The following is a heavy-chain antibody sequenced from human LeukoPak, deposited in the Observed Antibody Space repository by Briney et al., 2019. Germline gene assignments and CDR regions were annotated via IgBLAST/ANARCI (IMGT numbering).Heavy chain of an antibody. CDR1: GYSFTNHW. D-gene: IGHD2-2*01. J-gene: IGHJ5*02. CDR3: ARHGRSTTSCAQFDP. Sequence: GESLRISFKGSGYSFTNHWIGWGRQMPGKGLGWMGIIYPGDSDTRYSPSFQGQVTISADKSINTAYLQWSSLKASDTAMYYCARHGRSTTSCAQFDPWGQGTLVTVSS. CDR2: IYPGDSDT. V-gene: IGHV5-51*01.